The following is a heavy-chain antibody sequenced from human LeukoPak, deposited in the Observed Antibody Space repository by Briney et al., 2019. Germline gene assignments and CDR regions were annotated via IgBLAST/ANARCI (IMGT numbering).Heavy chain of an antibody. D-gene: IGHD3-22*01. Sequence: PGGSLRLSCAASGFTVSSNYMSWVRQAPGKGLEWVSVIYSGGSTYYVDSVKGRFTISRDNSKNTLYLQMNSLRAEDTAVYYCARESHGSSGYSSPFDYWGQGTLVTVSS. CDR1: GFTVSSNY. J-gene: IGHJ4*02. V-gene: IGHV3-66*01. CDR2: IYSGGST. CDR3: ARESHGSSGYSSPFDY.